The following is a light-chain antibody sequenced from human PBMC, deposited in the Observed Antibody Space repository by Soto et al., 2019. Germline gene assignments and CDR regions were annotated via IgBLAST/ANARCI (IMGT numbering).Light chain of an antibody. J-gene: IGKJ1*01. Sequence: DIQMTQSPSTLSASVGDRVTITCRASQSVSGWLAWFQQKPGRAPKLLIYKASSLESGVPSRFSGCGFGTEFTLSINSLQPDDFATYYCQQYNYYWTFGQGTKVEMK. CDR2: KAS. CDR1: QSVSGW. CDR3: QQYNYYWT. V-gene: IGKV1-5*03.